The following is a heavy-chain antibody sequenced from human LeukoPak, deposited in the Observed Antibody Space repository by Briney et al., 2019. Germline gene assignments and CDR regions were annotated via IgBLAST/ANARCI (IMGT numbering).Heavy chain of an antibody. CDR1: GFTFSSYW. CDR3: AREAGYSSGWYAETRGYYLDY. J-gene: IGHJ4*02. CDR2: IKQDGSEK. D-gene: IGHD6-19*01. V-gene: IGHV3-7*01. Sequence: PGGSLRLSCAASGFTFSSYWMSWVRQAPGKGLEWVANIKQDGSEKYYVDSVKGRFTISRDNAKNSLYLQMNSLRAEDTAVYYCAREAGYSSGWYAETRGYYLDYWGQGTLVTVSS.